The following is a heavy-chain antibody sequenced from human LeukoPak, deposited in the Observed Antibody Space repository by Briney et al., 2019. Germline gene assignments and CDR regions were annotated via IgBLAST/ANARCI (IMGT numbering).Heavy chain of an antibody. CDR3: ASYDFWSGYCDY. J-gene: IGHJ4*02. CDR2: INHSGST. D-gene: IGHD3-3*01. Sequence: PSETLSVTCAVYGGSFSGYYWSWIRQPPGKGLEWIGEINHSGSTNYNPSLKSRVTISVDTSKNQFSLKLSSVTAADTAVYYCASYDFWSGYCDYWGQGTLVTVSS. CDR1: GGSFSGYY. V-gene: IGHV4-34*01.